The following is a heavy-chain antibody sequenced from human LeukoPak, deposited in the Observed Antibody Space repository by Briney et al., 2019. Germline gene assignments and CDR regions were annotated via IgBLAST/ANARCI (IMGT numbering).Heavy chain of an antibody. CDR2: IIPIFGTA. J-gene: IGHJ5*02. CDR1: GGTFSSYA. D-gene: IGHD3-10*01. V-gene: IGHV1-69*05. CDR3: ARDGVTMVRGATTYNWFDP. Sequence: ASVKVSCKASGGTFSSYAISWVRQAPGQGLEWMRGIIPIFGTANYAQKFQGRVTITTDESTSTAYMELSSLRSEDTAVYYCARDGVTMVRGATTYNWFDPWGQGTLVTVSS.